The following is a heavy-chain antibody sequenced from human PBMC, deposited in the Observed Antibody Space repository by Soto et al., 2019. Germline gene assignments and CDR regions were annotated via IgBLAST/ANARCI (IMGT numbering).Heavy chain of an antibody. Sequence: PSETLSLTCTVSGGSISSGGYYWSWIRQPPGKGLEWIGYIYYSGSTYYNPSLKSRVTISVDTSKNQFSLKLSSVTAADTAVYYCARYYGSGSYYNSNWFDPWGQGTLVTVSS. J-gene: IGHJ5*02. V-gene: IGHV4-30-4*01. D-gene: IGHD3-10*01. CDR1: GGSISSGGYY. CDR2: IYYSGST. CDR3: ARYYGSGSYYNSNWFDP.